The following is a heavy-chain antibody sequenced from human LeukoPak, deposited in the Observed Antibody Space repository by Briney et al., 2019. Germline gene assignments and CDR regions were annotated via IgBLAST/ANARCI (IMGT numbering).Heavy chain of an antibody. CDR2: INHSGST. CDR3: ARGITLVIRNWFDP. J-gene: IGHJ5*02. V-gene: IGHV4-34*01. CDR1: GGSFSGYY. D-gene: IGHD3-22*01. Sequence: SETLSLTCAVYGGSFSGYYLSWIRQPPGKGLEWIGEINHSGSTNYNPSLKSRVTISVDTSKNQFSLKLSSVTAADTAVYYYARGITLVIRNWFDPWGQGTLVTVSS.